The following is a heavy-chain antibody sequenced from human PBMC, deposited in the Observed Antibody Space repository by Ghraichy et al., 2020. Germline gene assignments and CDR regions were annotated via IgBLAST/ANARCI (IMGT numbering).Heavy chain of an antibody. J-gene: IGHJ2*01. D-gene: IGHD4-23*01. CDR1: GFTFSDYY. CDR2: ISSSGRTI. V-gene: IGHV3-11*01. Sequence: GESLNISCAASGFTFSDYYMSWIRQAPGKGLEWVSYISSSGRTIYYAESVKGRFTISRDNAKNSLYLQMNSLRAEDTAVYYCARDGEDYGGLWHFDLWGRGTLVTVSS. CDR3: ARDGEDYGGLWHFDL.